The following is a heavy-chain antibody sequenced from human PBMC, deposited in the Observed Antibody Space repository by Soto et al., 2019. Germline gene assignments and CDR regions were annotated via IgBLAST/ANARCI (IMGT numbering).Heavy chain of an antibody. J-gene: IGHJ6*02. D-gene: IGHD3-10*01. Sequence: QVQLVESGGGVVQPGRSLRLSCAASGFTLSSYGMHWVRQAPGKGRGWVAVIWYDGSNKYYADSVKGRFTISRDNSKNTLYLQMNSLRAEDTAVYYCARDLLWFGDHGMDVWGQGTTVTVSS. CDR2: IWYDGSNK. CDR1: GFTLSSYG. V-gene: IGHV3-33*01. CDR3: ARDLLWFGDHGMDV.